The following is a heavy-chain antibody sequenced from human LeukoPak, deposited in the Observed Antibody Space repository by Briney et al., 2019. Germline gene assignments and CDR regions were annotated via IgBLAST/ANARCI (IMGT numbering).Heavy chain of an antibody. V-gene: IGHV3-21*01. CDR3: ARGKYSSGWFDY. Sequence: PGGSLRLSRAASGFTFSSYSMSWVRQAPGKGLEWVSSITTSSTYISYADSVKGRFTISRDNAKNSLYLQMDSLRAEDTAVYYCARGKYSSGWFDYWGQGTLVTVSS. CDR1: GFTFSSYS. CDR2: ITTSSTYI. J-gene: IGHJ4*02. D-gene: IGHD6-19*01.